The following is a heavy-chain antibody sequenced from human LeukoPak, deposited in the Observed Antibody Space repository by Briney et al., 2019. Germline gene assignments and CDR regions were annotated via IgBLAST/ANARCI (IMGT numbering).Heavy chain of an antibody. V-gene: IGHV3-21*01. CDR3: AKMVTATMRNWFDP. Sequence: GGSLRLSCAASGFTFSSYSMNWVRQAPGKGLEWVSSTSSSSSYMYYADSVKGRFTISRDNAKNSLYLQMNSLRAEDTAVYYCAKMVTATMRNWFDPWGQGTLVTVSS. D-gene: IGHD2-21*02. CDR2: TSSSSSYM. J-gene: IGHJ5*02. CDR1: GFTFSSYS.